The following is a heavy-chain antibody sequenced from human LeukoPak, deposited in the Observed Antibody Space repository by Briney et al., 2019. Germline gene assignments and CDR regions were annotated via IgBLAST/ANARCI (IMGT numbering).Heavy chain of an antibody. CDR2: IYYGGST. CDR3: ARAMLTGGNWFDP. CDR1: GDSVTGSS. D-gene: IGHD7-27*01. Sequence: PSETLSLTCHVSGDSVTGSSWSWVRQPPGKGLEWIGTIYYGGSTNYNPPLKSRVTISLDTSNTEFSLKLMSVTAPDTAVYYCARAMLTGGNWFDPWGQGILVMVSS. J-gene: IGHJ5*02. V-gene: IGHV4-59*02.